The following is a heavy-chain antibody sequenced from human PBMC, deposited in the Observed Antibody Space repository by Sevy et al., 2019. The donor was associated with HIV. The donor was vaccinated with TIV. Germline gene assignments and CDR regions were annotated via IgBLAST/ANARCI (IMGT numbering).Heavy chain of an antibody. D-gene: IGHD6-19*01. Sequence: SETLSLTCTVSGGSISSSSYYWGWIRQPPGKGLEWIGSIYYSGSTYYNPSLKSRVTISLDTSKNQFSLKLSSVTAADTAVYYCARHRVSSDGWYFIGSKYYYYGMDVWGQGTTVTVSS. J-gene: IGHJ6*02. CDR2: IYYSGST. CDR1: GGSISSSSYY. CDR3: ARHRVSSDGWYFIGSKYYYYGMDV. V-gene: IGHV4-39*01.